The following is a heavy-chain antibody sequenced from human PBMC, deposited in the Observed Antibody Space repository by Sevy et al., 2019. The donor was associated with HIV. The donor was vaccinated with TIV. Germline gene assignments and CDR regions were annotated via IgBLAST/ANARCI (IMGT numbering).Heavy chain of an antibody. CDR3: ARGRGIAVTDTGAFDI. Sequence: ASVKVSCKASGYTFSSSDINCVRQAPGQGLEWIGWISVYNGKTNSAQKFQGRVTMTTDTSTSTAYMEMRSRRSDDTAVYYCARGRGIAVTDTGAFDIWGQGTMVTVSS. CDR2: ISVYNGKT. D-gene: IGHD6-19*01. V-gene: IGHV1-18*01. CDR1: GYTFSSSD. J-gene: IGHJ3*02.